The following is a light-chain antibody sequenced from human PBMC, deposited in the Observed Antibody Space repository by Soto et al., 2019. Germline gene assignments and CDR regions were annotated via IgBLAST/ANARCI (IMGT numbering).Light chain of an antibody. CDR1: SSDVGNYNY. V-gene: IGLV2-14*01. CDR3: SSYTSTSNVI. CDR2: DVS. J-gene: IGLJ2*01. Sequence: QSALTQPASGSGSLGQSITISCTGTSSDVGNYNYVSWYQQHPDKAPKLMIFDVSNRPSGISNRFSGSKSGNTASLTISGLQAEDEADYFCSSYTSTSNVIFGGGTKLTVL.